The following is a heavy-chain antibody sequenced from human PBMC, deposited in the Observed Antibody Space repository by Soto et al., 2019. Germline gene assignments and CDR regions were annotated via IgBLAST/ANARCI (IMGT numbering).Heavy chain of an antibody. V-gene: IGHV4-34*01. CDR1: GGYFNDNY. CDR3: ATSLCFGTKVAL. CDR2: ISRSGTT. D-gene: IGHD3-10*01. J-gene: IGHJ4*01. Sequence: QVQLQQWGAGLLKPSETLSLSCAVYGGYFNDNYYTWFRQPPGKGLEWIGEISRSGTTKYIPSLKSRPSTSFDTSKTQLSLKVTSGTAADTAVYSCATSLCFGTKVALWGHGALVNVSS.